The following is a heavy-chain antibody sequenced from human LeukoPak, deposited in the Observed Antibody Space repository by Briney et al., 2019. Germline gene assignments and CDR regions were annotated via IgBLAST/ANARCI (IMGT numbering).Heavy chain of an antibody. CDR3: AKSNIAVAAFFDY. J-gene: IGHJ4*02. D-gene: IGHD6-19*01. CDR1: GFTFSSYG. CDR2: IRYDGSNK. V-gene: IGHV3-30*02. Sequence: GGSLRLSCAASGFTFSSYGMHWVRQAPGKGLEWVAFIRYDGSNKYYADSVKGRFTISRDNSKNTLYLQMISLRAEDTAVYYCAKSNIAVAAFFDYWGQGTLVTVSS.